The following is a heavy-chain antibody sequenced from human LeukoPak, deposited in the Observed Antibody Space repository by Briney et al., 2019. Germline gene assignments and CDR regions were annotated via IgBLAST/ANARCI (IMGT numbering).Heavy chain of an antibody. CDR1: GASTIAYY. Sequence: PSETLSLTCSVSGASTIAYYWSWIRQPPGKGLEWIGYIYYNGNMSYNPSLKSRVTISIDTSKNQFSLKLTSVTAADTAIYYCARRNDFDIWGQGTMVTVSS. J-gene: IGHJ3*02. CDR3: ARRNDFDI. V-gene: IGHV4-59*08. CDR2: IYYNGNM.